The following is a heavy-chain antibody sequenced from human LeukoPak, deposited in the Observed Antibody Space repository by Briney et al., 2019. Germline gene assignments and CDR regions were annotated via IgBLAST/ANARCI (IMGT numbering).Heavy chain of an antibody. D-gene: IGHD1-1*01. Sequence: GGSLRLSCAASGFTFSSYSMNWVRQAPGKGLEWVSYISSSSSTIYYADSVKGRFTISRDNAKNSLYLQMNSLRAEDTAVYYCARDSIGLSDRATGTGDYWGQGTLVTVSS. CDR3: ARDSIGLSDRATGTGDY. CDR1: GFTFSSYS. CDR2: ISSSSSTI. V-gene: IGHV3-48*04. J-gene: IGHJ4*02.